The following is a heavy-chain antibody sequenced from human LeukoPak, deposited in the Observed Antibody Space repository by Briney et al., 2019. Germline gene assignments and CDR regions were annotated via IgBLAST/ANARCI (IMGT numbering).Heavy chain of an antibody. CDR2: ISGSGGDT. CDR1: GFTFDDYA. D-gene: IGHD3-16*01. J-gene: IGHJ4*02. Sequence: GGSLRLSCAASGFTFDDYAMPWVRQAPGKGLQWVSAISGSGGDTYYADSVKGRFAFSRDNSKNTLYLQMNSLRAEDTAVYYCAKVSWASFDCWGQGTLVTVSS. CDR3: AKVSWASFDC. V-gene: IGHV3-23*01.